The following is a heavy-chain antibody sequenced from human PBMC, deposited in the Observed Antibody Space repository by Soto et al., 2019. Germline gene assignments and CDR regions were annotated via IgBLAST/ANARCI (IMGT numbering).Heavy chain of an antibody. D-gene: IGHD2-8*01. CDR3: AKGRPRNCVCMCSNWFDP. CDR1: GFTFSSYD. J-gene: IGHJ5*02. Sequence: EVQLLESGGGLVQPGGSLRLSCAGSGFTFSSYDMSWVRQAPGKGLEWVSGISGSGGSTYYADSVKGRFTISRDNSKNTLYLQMNSLRAEDTAAYYCAKGRPRNCVCMCSNWFDPWGQGTLVTVSS. V-gene: IGHV3-23*01. CDR2: ISGSGGST.